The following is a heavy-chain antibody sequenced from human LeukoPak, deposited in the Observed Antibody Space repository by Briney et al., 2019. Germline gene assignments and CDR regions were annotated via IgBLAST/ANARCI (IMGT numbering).Heavy chain of an antibody. CDR2: ISSSSSYI. Sequence: PGGSLRLSCAASGFTFSSYSMNWVRQAPGKGLEWVSSISSSSSYIYYADSVKGRFTISRDNAKNSLYLQMNSLRAEDTAVYYCARDQTTYYYDSSGYCDIWGQGTMVTVSS. J-gene: IGHJ3*02. CDR1: GFTFSSYS. CDR3: ARDQTTYYYDSSGYCDI. V-gene: IGHV3-21*01. D-gene: IGHD3-22*01.